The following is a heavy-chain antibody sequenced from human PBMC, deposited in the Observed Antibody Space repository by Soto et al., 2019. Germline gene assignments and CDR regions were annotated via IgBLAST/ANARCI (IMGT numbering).Heavy chain of an antibody. D-gene: IGHD2-15*01. CDR2: IIPIFGTA. V-gene: IGHV1-69*13. J-gene: IGHJ4*02. Sequence: SVKVSCKASGGTFSSYAISWVRQAPGQGLEWVGGIIPIFGTANYAQKFQGRVTITADESTSTAYMELSSLRSEDTAVYYCARGYCSGGSCYGPSDYWGQGTLVTVSS. CDR3: ARGYCSGGSCYGPSDY. CDR1: GGTFSSYA.